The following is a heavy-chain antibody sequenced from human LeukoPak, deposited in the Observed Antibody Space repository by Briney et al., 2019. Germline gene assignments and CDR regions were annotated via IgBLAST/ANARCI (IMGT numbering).Heavy chain of an antibody. CDR1: GGTFSSYA. J-gene: IGHJ4*02. V-gene: IGHV1-69*13. Sequence: GASVKVSCKASGGTFSSYAISWVRQAPGQGLEWMGGIIPIFGTANYAQKFQGRVTITADESTSTAYMELSSLRSEDTAVYYCAKGAAAGTRPPYFDYWGQGTLVTVSS. D-gene: IGHD6-13*01. CDR2: IIPIFGTA. CDR3: AKGAAAGTRPPYFDY.